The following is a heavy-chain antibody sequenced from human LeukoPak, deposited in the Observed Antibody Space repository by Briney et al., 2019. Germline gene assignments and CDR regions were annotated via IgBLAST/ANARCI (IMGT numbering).Heavy chain of an antibody. V-gene: IGHV3-64*02. CDR1: GFTLSSFS. CDR3: ARSTYYDYVWGSYRYTESNWFDP. CDR2: INYGGDTT. D-gene: IGHD3-16*02. J-gene: IGHJ5*02. Sequence: GGSLRLSCAASGFTLSSFSMHWVRQSSGRGLEYVSAINYGGDTTYYADSVKGRFTISRDNSKNTLYLQMASLRAEDTAVYYCARSTYYDYVWGSYRYTESNWFDPWGQGTLVTVSS.